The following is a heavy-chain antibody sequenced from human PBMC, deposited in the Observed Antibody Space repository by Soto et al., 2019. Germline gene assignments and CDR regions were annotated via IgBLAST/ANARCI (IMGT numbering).Heavy chain of an antibody. Sequence: EVQLVESGGGLVQPGGSLKLSCAASGFTFSDAALHWVRQASGKGLEWVGRIRAKAYSYAIAYAASVKGRFTISRDDSKNTAYLQMNSLKTEDTAVYYCTRHSVDYWGQGTLVTVSS. J-gene: IGHJ4*02. CDR2: IRAKAYSYAI. CDR3: TRHSVDY. V-gene: IGHV3-73*01. CDR1: GFTFSDAA.